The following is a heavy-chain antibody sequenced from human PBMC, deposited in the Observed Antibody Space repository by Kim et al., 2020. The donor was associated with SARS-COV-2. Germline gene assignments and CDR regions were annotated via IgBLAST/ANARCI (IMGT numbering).Heavy chain of an antibody. CDR1: GDSISSRSYY. CDR3: ARVCSSTRGYFDS. CDR2: IYYTGST. V-gene: IGHV4-39*01. D-gene: IGHD2-2*01. J-gene: IGHJ4*02. Sequence: SETLSLTCTVSGDSISSRSYYWGWIRQAPGKGLEWFGSIYYTGSTYYNPSLKRRVTISGDPSRDQFSLKLSSVTAAATAVYYRARVCSSTRGYFDSCGQGILFTVSS.